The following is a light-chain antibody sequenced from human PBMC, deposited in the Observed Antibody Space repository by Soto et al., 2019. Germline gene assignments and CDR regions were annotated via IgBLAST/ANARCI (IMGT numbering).Light chain of an antibody. CDR3: QQRSNWPLIT. CDR2: DAS. V-gene: IGKV3-11*01. CDR1: QSVSSY. Sequence: EIVLTQSPATPSLSPGERATPSFRASQSVSSYLAWYQQKPGQAPRLLIYDASNRATGIPARFSGSGSGTDFTHTISSLEPEDFAVYYCQQRSNWPLITFGQGTRLENK. J-gene: IGKJ5*01.